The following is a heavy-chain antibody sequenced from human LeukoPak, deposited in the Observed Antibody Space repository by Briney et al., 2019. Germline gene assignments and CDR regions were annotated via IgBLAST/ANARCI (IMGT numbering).Heavy chain of an antibody. CDR3: ARERANYDSGSFDY. Sequence: GGSLRLSCAASGFTLSSYSMNWVRQAPGKGLEWVSSISTSSRYISYADSVRGRFTISRDNAKNSLYLQMNSLRAEDTAVYYCARERANYDSGSFDYWGQGTLVTVSS. D-gene: IGHD3-10*01. CDR2: ISTSSRYI. J-gene: IGHJ4*02. CDR1: GFTLSSYS. V-gene: IGHV3-21*01.